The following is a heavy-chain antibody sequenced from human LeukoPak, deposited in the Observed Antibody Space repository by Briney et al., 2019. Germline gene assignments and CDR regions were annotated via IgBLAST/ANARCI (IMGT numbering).Heavy chain of an antibody. CDR3: ARRSSTALTYDYWHFDL. J-gene: IGHJ2*01. D-gene: IGHD3-9*01. CDR1: GGSFSDYY. V-gene: IGHV4-34*01. CDR2: INHARST. Sequence: SETLSLTCAVYGGSFSDYYWTWIRQPPGKGLEWIGEINHARSTNYNPSLKSRVTMSVDTSKKQFSLRLRSVTAADTAVYYCARRSSTALTYDYWHFDLWGRGTLVTISS.